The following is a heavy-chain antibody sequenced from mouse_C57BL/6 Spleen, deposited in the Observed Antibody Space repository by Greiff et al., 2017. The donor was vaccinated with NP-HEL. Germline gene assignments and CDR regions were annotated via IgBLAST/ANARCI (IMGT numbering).Heavy chain of an antibody. D-gene: IGHD2-4*01. CDR1: GYSFTDYN. Sequence: EVHLVESGPELVKPGASVKISCKASGYSFTDYNMNWVKQSTGKSLEWIGVINPNYGTTSYNQKFKGKATLTVDQSSSTAYMQLNSLTSEDAAVYYCARGDYDRYFDVWGPGTTVTVSS. J-gene: IGHJ1*01. V-gene: IGHV1-39*01. CDR2: INPNYGTT. CDR3: ARGDYDRYFDV.